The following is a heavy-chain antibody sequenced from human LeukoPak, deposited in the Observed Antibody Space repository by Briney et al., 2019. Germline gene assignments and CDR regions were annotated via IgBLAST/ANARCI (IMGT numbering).Heavy chain of an antibody. J-gene: IGHJ4*02. Sequence: ASVKVSCTASGYTFTSYYMHWVRQAPGQGLEWMGIINPSGGSTSYAQKFQGRVTMTRDTSTSTVYMELSSLRSEDTAVYYCARGIKDCSSTSCYTFSFDYWGQGTLVTVSS. CDR2: INPSGGST. CDR3: ARGIKDCSSTSCYTFSFDY. D-gene: IGHD2-2*02. V-gene: IGHV1-46*01. CDR1: GYTFTSYY.